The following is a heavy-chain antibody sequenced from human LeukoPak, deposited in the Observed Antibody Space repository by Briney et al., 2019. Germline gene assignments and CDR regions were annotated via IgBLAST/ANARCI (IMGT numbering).Heavy chain of an antibody. J-gene: IGHJ5*02. Sequence: GASVKVSCKASGYTFTGYNMHWVRQAPGQGLEWMGWINPNSGGTNYAQKFQGRVTMTRDTSISTAYMELSRLRSDDTAVYYCARDSSSWYSGFDPWGQGTLVTVSS. CDR2: INPNSGGT. CDR1: GYTFTGYN. D-gene: IGHD6-13*01. CDR3: ARDSSSWYSGFDP. V-gene: IGHV1-2*02.